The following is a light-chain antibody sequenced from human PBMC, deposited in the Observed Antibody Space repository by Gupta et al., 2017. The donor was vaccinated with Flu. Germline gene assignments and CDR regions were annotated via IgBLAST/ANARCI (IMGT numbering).Light chain of an antibody. CDR2: EVS. Sequence: SITISCTGSSSDVGGYKYVSWYQQHPGKAPKLMIYEVSNRPSGVSNRFSGSKSGNTASLTISGLQAEDEAEYYCGSYTSSSTLVFGGGTKLTVL. CDR1: SSDVGGYKY. CDR3: GSYTSSSTLV. J-gene: IGLJ2*01. V-gene: IGLV2-14*01.